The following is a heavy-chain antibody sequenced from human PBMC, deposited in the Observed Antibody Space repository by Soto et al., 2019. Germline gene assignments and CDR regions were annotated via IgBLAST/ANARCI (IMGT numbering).Heavy chain of an antibody. V-gene: IGHV4-31*03. J-gene: IGHJ2*01. CDR2: IYYSGST. Sequence: SETLSLTCTVSGGSISSGGYYWSWIRQHPGKGLEWIGYIYYSGSTYYNPSLKSRVTISVDTSKNQFSLKLSSVTAADTAVYYCARGGCSGGSCYSNNGCFDLRGRGTLVTVSS. CDR1: GGSISSGGYY. D-gene: IGHD2-15*01. CDR3: ARGGCSGGSCYSNNGCFDL.